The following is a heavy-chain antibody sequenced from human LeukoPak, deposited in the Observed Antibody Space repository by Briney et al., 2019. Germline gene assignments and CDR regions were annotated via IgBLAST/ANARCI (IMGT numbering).Heavy chain of an antibody. J-gene: IGHJ6*04. CDR3: AKSGAYDFWNGYALDV. CDR1: GGSISSHY. D-gene: IGHD3-3*01. V-gene: IGHV4-59*11. CDR2: IYYSGST. Sequence: SETLSLTCTVSGGSISSHYWSWIRQPPGKGLEWMGYIYYSGSTNYNPSLKSRVTISVDTYKDQFSLKLSSVAAADTAVYYCAKSGAYDFWNGYALDVWGKGTTVTVSS.